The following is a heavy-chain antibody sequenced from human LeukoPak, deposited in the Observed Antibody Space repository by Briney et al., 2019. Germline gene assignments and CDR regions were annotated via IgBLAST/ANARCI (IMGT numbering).Heavy chain of an antibody. CDR2: ISGSGGST. CDR3: AKEGGVVGATRYFDY. CDR1: GFTFRSYA. D-gene: IGHD1-26*01. V-gene: IGHV3-23*01. J-gene: IGHJ4*02. Sequence: GGSLRLSCAASGFTFRSYAMSWVRQAPGKGLEWVSAISGSGGSTYYADSVKGRFTISRDNSKNTLYLQMNSLRAEDTAVYYCAKEGGVVGATRYFDYWGQGTLVTVSS.